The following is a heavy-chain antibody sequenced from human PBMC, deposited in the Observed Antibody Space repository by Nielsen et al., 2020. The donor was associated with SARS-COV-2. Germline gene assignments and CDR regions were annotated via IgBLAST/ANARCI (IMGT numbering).Heavy chain of an antibody. J-gene: IGHJ6*02. CDR1: GGSISSGGYY. Sequence: SETLSLTCTVSGGSISSGGYYWSWIRQHPGKGLEWIGYIYYSGSTYYNPSLKSRVTISVDTSKNQFSLKLSSVTAADTAVYYCARAGRGSSFSFDYYYYGMDVWGQGTTVTVSS. V-gene: IGHV4-31*03. CDR3: ARAGRGSSFSFDYYYYGMDV. D-gene: IGHD6-6*01. CDR2: IYYSGST.